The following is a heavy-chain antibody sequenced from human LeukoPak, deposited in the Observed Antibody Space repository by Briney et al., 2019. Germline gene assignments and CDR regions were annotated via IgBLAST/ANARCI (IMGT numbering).Heavy chain of an antibody. CDR2: IIPILGIA. CDR1: GGTFSSYA. CDR3: ARSDVLYCSGGSCYSKFDP. Sequence: SVKVSCKASGGTFSSYAISWVRQAPGQGLEWMGRIIPILGIANYAQKFQGRVTITADKSTSTAYMELSSLRSEDTAVYYCARSDVLYCSGGSCYSKFDPWGQGTLVTVSS. J-gene: IGHJ5*02. D-gene: IGHD2-15*01. V-gene: IGHV1-69*04.